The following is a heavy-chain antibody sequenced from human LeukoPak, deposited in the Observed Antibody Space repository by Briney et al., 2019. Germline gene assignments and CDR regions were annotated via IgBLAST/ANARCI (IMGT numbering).Heavy chain of an antibody. V-gene: IGHV3-23*01. D-gene: IGHD1-26*01. CDR1: GLTFSNYA. Sequence: GGSLRLSCAASGLTFSNYATSWVRQAPGKGLEWVSSISSLGISSYYADSVKGRFTISRDNSKNTLYLQMNSLRAEDTAVYYCAKDMGSRATNFDYWGQGTLVIVSS. CDR2: ISSLGISS. J-gene: IGHJ4*02. CDR3: AKDMGSRATNFDY.